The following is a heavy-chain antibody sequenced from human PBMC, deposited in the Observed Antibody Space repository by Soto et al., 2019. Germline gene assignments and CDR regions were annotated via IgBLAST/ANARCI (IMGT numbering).Heavy chain of an antibody. CDR3: AKDHYILTGYPPVPYYFDY. V-gene: IGHV3-23*01. D-gene: IGHD3-9*01. CDR1: GFTFSSYA. J-gene: IGHJ4*02. CDR2: ISGSGGSK. Sequence: GGSLRLSCAASGFTFSSYAMSWVRQAPGKGLEWVSAISGSGGSKYYADSVKGRFTISRDNSKNTLYLQMNSLRAEDTAVYYCAKDHYILTGYPPVPYYFDYWGQGTLVTVSS.